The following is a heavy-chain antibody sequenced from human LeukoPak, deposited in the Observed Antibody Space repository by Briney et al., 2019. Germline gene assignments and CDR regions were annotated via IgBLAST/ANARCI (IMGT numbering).Heavy chain of an antibody. J-gene: IGHJ3*02. V-gene: IGHV1-18*04. D-gene: IGHD6-13*01. Sequence: ASVKVSCKASGYXFTAYYIHWVRQAPGQGLEWMGWISTPNGNTNYAQKLQGRVTMTTDTSTSTAYMELRSLRSDDTAVYYCAREEGAPIAAANIWGLGTMVTVSS. CDR2: ISTPNGNT. CDR1: GYXFTAYY. CDR3: AREEGAPIAAANI.